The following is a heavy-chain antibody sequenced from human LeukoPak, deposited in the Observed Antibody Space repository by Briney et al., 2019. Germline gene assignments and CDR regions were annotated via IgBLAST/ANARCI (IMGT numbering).Heavy chain of an antibody. J-gene: IGHJ4*02. V-gene: IGHV3-11*04. D-gene: IGHD5-18*01. CDR2: ISSSGSTI. Sequence: KPGGSLRLSCAASGFTFSDYYMSWIRQAPGKGLEWVSYISSSGSTIYYADSVKGRFTISRDNAKNSLYLQLNTMRAEDTAVYYCARGFRDTAMFLDYWGQGTLVTVSS. CDR1: GFTFSDYY. CDR3: ARGFRDTAMFLDY.